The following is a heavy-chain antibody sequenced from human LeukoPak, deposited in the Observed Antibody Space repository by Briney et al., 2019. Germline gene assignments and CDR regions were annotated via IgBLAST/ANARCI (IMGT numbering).Heavy chain of an antibody. V-gene: IGHV3-21*01. CDR1: GFAFSTYS. Sequence: GGSLRLSCAASGFAFSTYSMNWVRQAPGKGLEWVSSVSRSSRFIFYADSVQGRFTISRDDAKDSLFLQMNSLRAEDAAVYYCARVSDAFDYFFDSWGQGTLVTVSS. J-gene: IGHJ4*02. CDR3: ARVSDAFDYFFDS. CDR2: VSRSSRFI. D-gene: IGHD5-12*01.